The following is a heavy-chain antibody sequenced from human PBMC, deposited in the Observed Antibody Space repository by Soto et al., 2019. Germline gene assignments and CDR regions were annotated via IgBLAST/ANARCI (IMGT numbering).Heavy chain of an antibody. D-gene: IGHD4-17*01. V-gene: IGHV2-5*02. CDR1: VFSLSTRGVG. CDR3: ARKNYGDYPTDY. CDR2: IYWDDDK. Sequence: SGPTLVNPTQTLTLTCTFSVFSLSTRGVGVGWIHQPPGKALEWLAVIYWDDDKRYSPSLQSRLTITKDTSKNQVVLTMTNMDPVDTATYYCARKNYGDYPTDYWGQGTLVTVSS. J-gene: IGHJ4*02.